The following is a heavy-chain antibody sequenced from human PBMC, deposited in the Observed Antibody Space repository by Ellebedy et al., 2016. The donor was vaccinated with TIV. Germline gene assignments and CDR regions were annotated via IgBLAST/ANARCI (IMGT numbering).Heavy chain of an antibody. CDR2: ISGSGGST. Sequence: GGSLRLXXAASGFTFSSYAMSWVRQAPGKGLEWVSAISGSGGSTYYADSVKGRFTISRDNSKNTLYLQMNSLRAEDTAVYYCAKDLGFLEWLFDYWGQGTLVTVSS. D-gene: IGHD3-3*02. J-gene: IGHJ4*02. CDR3: AKDLGFLEWLFDY. V-gene: IGHV3-23*01. CDR1: GFTFSSYA.